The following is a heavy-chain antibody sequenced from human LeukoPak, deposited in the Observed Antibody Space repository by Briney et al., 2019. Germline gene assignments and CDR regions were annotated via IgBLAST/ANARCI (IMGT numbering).Heavy chain of an antibody. V-gene: IGHV3-48*03. J-gene: IGHJ4*02. D-gene: IGHD1-26*01. CDR1: GFTFSSYE. CDR2: ISSSGSTI. Sequence: GGSLRLSCAASGFTFSSYEMIWVRQAPGKGLEWVSYISSSGSTIYYADSVKGRFTISRDNAKNSLYLQMNSLRAEDTAVYYCAKLREWELPDLFDYWGQGTLVTVSS. CDR3: AKLREWELPDLFDY.